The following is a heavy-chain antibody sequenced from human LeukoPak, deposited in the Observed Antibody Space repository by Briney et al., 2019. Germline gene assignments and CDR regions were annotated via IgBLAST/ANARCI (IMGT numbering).Heavy chain of an antibody. V-gene: IGHV3-48*03. CDR3: ASVVGATFYYGMDV. J-gene: IGHJ6*02. CDR2: ISSSGSTI. Sequence: PGGSLRLSCAASGFIFSSYEMNWVRQAPGKGLEWVSYISSSGSTIYYADSVKGRFTISRDNAKNSLYLQMNSLRAEDTAVYYCASVVGATFYYGMDVWGQGTTVTVSS. CDR1: GFIFSSYE. D-gene: IGHD1-26*01.